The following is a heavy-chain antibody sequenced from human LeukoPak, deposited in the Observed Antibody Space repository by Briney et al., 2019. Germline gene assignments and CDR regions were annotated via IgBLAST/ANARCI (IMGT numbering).Heavy chain of an antibody. V-gene: IGHV4-61*02. CDR1: GGSISSGSYY. D-gene: IGHD4-17*01. CDR2: IDTSGST. Sequence: SETLSLTCTVSGGSISSGSYYWSWIRQPAGKGLEWIGRIDTSGSTNCNPSLKSRVTMSADTSKKQFSLKLRSVTAADTAVYYCAREGIYGDYRHWGQGTLVTVPS. CDR3: AREGIYGDYRH. J-gene: IGHJ4*02.